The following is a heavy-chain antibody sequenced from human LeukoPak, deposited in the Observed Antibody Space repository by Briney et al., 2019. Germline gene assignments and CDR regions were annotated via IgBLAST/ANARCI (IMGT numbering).Heavy chain of an antibody. Sequence: GGSLRLSCAASGFGFSDYYTSWIRQAAGKGLEWVSYISSSSSYINYADSVKGRFTISRDNAKNSLYLQMNSLRAEDTAVYYCARDYYDSSGYYGYWGQGTLVTVSS. CDR3: ARDYYDSSGYYGY. CDR2: ISSSSSYI. D-gene: IGHD3-22*01. CDR1: GFGFSDYY. V-gene: IGHV3-11*06. J-gene: IGHJ4*02.